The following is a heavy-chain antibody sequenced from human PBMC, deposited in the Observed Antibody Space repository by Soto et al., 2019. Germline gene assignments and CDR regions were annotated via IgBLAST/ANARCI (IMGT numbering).Heavy chain of an antibody. D-gene: IGHD6-19*01. CDR3: ARLQRIAVAGNRGAFDI. Sequence: SGPTLVNPKQTLTLTCTFSGFSLSTSGVCVSWIRQPPGKALEWLALIDWDDDKYYSTSLKTRLTISKDTSKNQVVLTMINMDPVDTATYYCARLQRIAVAGNRGAFDIWGQGTVVTVSS. CDR1: GFSLSTSGVC. J-gene: IGHJ3*02. CDR2: IDWDDDK. V-gene: IGHV2-70*01.